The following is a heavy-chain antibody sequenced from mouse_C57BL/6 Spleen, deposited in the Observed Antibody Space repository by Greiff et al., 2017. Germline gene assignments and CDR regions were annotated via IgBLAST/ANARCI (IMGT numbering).Heavy chain of an antibody. CDR1: GYTFTSYW. CDR3: ARGQLRLRNFDY. CDR2: IHPNSGST. D-gene: IGHD3-2*02. Sequence: QVQLQQPGAELVKPGASVKLSCKASGYTFTSYWMHWVKQRPGQGLEWIGMIHPNSGSTNYNEKFKSKATLTVDKSSSTAYMQLSSLTSEDSAVYYCARGQLRLRNFDYWGQGTTLTVSS. J-gene: IGHJ2*01. V-gene: IGHV1-64*01.